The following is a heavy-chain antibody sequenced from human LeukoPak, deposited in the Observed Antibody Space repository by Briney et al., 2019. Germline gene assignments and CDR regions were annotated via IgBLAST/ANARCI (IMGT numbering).Heavy chain of an antibody. Sequence: SQTLSLTCAISGDSVSSNSAAWNWIRQSPSRGLEWLGRTYYRSKWYNDYAVSVKSRITINPDTSKNQFSLQLNSVTPEDTAVYYCARSRREVVRGANNWFDPWGQGTLVTVSS. CDR2: TYYRSKWYN. V-gene: IGHV6-1*01. CDR1: GDSVSSNSAA. D-gene: IGHD3-10*01. CDR3: ARSRREVVRGANNWFDP. J-gene: IGHJ5*02.